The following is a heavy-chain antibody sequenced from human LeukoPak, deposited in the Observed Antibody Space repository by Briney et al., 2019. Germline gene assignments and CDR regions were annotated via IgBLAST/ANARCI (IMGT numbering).Heavy chain of an antibody. V-gene: IGHV3-53*01. CDR1: GFTFSSYS. J-gene: IGHJ2*01. CDR3: ARDNELDL. Sequence: GGSLGLSCAASGFTFSSYSMNWVRQAPGKGLEWVSVFYSGIGTYYADSVKGRFTISSDNSKNTLYLQMNSLRAEDTAVYYCARDNELDLWGRGTLVTVSS. D-gene: IGHD2-8*01. CDR2: FYSGIGT.